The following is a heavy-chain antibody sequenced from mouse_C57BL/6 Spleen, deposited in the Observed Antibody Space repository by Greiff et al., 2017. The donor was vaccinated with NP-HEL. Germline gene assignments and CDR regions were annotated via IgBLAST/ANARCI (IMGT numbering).Heavy chain of an antibody. CDR3: ARGVIDYVFAY. V-gene: IGHV1-69*01. J-gene: IGHJ3*01. CDR2: IDPSDSYT. D-gene: IGHD2-4*01. CDR1: GYTFTSYW. Sequence: QVQLQQPGAELVMPGASVKLSCKASGYTFTSYWMHWVKQRPGQGLEWIGEIDPSDSYTNYNQKFKGKSTLTVDKSSSKAYMQLSSLTSEDSAVYYCARGVIDYVFAYWGKGTMVTVSA.